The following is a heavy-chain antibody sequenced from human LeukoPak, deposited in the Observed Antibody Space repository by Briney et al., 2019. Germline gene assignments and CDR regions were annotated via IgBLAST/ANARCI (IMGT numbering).Heavy chain of an antibody. V-gene: IGHV1-46*01. J-gene: IGHJ6*02. CDR1: GYTFTSYY. CDR2: INPSGGST. CDR3: AREWDSSGYYRRYYYYYGMDV. Sequence: GASVKVSCRASGYTFTSYYMHWVRQAPGQGLEWMGIINPSGGSTSYAQKFQGRVTMTRDTSTSTVYMELSSLRYEDTAVYYCAREWDSSGYYRRYYYYYGMDVWGQGTTVTVPS. D-gene: IGHD3-22*01.